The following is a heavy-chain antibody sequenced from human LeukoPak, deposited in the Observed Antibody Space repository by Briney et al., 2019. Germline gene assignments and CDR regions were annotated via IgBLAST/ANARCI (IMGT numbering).Heavy chain of an antibody. J-gene: IGHJ4*02. V-gene: IGHV3-48*03. Sequence: GGSLRLSWAASGFTFSSYEMNWVRQAPGKGLEWVSYISSSGSTIYYADSVKGRFTISRDNAKNSLYLQMNSLRAEDTAVYYCARDTGAYYDSGGLDYWGQGTLVTVSS. CDR3: ARDTGAYYDSGGLDY. CDR1: GFTFSSYE. D-gene: IGHD3-22*01. CDR2: ISSSGSTI.